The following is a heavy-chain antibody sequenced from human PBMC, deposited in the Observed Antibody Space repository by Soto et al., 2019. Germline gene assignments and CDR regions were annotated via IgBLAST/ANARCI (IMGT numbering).Heavy chain of an antibody. CDR2: IYSGDST. Sequence: PGGSLRLSCGASGFTFSSYSMSWVRQAPGQGLEWVSVIYSGDSTYYADSVKGRFTISRDNSKNTLYLQMNSLRAEDTAVYYCARVGGATYYYDSSGYYYFDYWGQGTLVTVSS. CDR3: ARVGGATYYYDSSGYYYFDY. J-gene: IGHJ4*02. V-gene: IGHV3-66*01. D-gene: IGHD3-22*01. CDR1: GFTFSSYS.